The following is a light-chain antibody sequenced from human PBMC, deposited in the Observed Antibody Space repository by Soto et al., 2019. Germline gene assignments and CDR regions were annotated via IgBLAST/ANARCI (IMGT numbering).Light chain of an antibody. V-gene: IGKV1-5*01. CDR2: DAS. CDR1: QSISGW. Sequence: IEMTQSPSTLSASVGDRVSITCRASQSISGWLAWYQQKPGQAPKLLIYDASTLESGVPSRFRGSGSGTEFTLTISSLKPDDFATYYCQQYNTYPRTFGQGTQVDIK. CDR3: QQYNTYPRT. J-gene: IGKJ1*01.